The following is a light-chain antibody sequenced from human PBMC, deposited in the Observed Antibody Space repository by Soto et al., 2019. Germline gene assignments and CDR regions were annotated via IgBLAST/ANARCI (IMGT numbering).Light chain of an antibody. J-gene: IGKJ3*01. Sequence: EIELTQSPGTLSLSPGERATLSCRASQTVSNNFLAWYQQKFGQAPRLLIYGASNRATGIPDRFSGSGSGTDCTLTISRLEPEDFAVYHCQQYGSSLLTFGPGTKVDLK. V-gene: IGKV3-20*01. CDR2: GAS. CDR3: QQYGSSLLT. CDR1: QTVSNNF.